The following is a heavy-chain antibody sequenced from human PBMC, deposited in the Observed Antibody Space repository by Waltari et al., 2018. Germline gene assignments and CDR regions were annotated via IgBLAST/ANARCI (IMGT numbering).Heavy chain of an antibody. CDR1: GFTFSSSA. J-gene: IGHJ4*02. Sequence: EVQLVESGGGLVQPGGSLRLSCAASGFTFSSSALSWVRQAPGKGLEWVSAISGSGGSTYYADSVKGRFTISRDNSKNTLYLQMNSLRAEDTAVYYCAKPEWDDILTGYPPSFDYWGQGTLVTVSS. CDR3: AKPEWDDILTGYPPSFDY. D-gene: IGHD3-9*01. V-gene: IGHV3-23*04. CDR2: ISGSGGST.